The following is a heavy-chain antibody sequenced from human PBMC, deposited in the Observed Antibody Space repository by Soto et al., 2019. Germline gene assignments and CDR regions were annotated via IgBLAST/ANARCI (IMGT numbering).Heavy chain of an antibody. V-gene: IGHV1-69*06. D-gene: IGHD1-26*01. Sequence: QVQLVQSGAEVKKPGSSVKVSCKASGGTFSSHGINWVRQAPGQGIEWMGGFNPIFGTSNYAQKFQGRVTITAHKSTSTAYMELTSLRSEHSAVYYCARDGIMGSTSHTYFDYWGQGTLVTVSS. CDR2: FNPIFGTS. J-gene: IGHJ4*02. CDR1: GGTFSSHG. CDR3: ARDGIMGSTSHTYFDY.